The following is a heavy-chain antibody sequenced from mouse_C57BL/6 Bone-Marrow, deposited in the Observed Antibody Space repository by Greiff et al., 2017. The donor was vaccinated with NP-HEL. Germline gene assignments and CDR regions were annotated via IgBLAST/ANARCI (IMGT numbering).Heavy chain of an antibody. Sequence: QAQLQQPGAELVKPGASVKVSCKASGYTFTSYWMHWVKQRPGQGLEWIGRIHPSDSDTNYNQKFKGKATLTVDKSSSTAYMQLSSLTSEDSAVYYCAIRRDSSGYDAMDYWGQGTSVTVSS. J-gene: IGHJ4*01. CDR1: GYTFTSYW. D-gene: IGHD3-2*02. CDR2: IHPSDSDT. CDR3: AIRRDSSGYDAMDY. V-gene: IGHV1-74*01.